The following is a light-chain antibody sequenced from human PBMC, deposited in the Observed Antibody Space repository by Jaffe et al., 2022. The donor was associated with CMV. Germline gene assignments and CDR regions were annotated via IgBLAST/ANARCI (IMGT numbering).Light chain of an antibody. J-gene: IGKJ1*01. Sequence: EIVLTQSPGTLSLSPGERATLSCRASQSVSSSYLAWYQQKPGQAPRLLIYGASSRATGIPDRFSGSGSGTDFTLTISRLEPEDFAVYYCQQYGSSPSQVRTFGQGTKVEIK. CDR1: QSVSSSY. CDR3: QQYGSSPSQVRT. V-gene: IGKV3-20*01. CDR2: GAS.